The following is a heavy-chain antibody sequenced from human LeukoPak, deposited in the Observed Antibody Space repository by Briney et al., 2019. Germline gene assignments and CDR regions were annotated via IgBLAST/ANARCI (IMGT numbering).Heavy chain of an antibody. D-gene: IGHD1-1*01. Sequence: GGSLRLSCAASGFTVRSNYMSWVRHAPGKGLEWVSVIYSGGSTYYADSVKGRFTISRDNSKNTMYLQMNSLRAEDTAVYYCARGGRAGVHTSYGMDVWGQGTTVTVSS. CDR3: ARGGRAGVHTSYGMDV. V-gene: IGHV3-66*01. J-gene: IGHJ6*02. CDR1: GFTVRSNY. CDR2: IYSGGST.